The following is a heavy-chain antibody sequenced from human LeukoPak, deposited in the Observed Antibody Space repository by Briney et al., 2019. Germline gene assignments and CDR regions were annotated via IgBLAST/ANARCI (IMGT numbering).Heavy chain of an antibody. Sequence: GGSLSLSCGASGFAVSSNYMNWVRQAPGKGLEWVSVIYSDGRTYYADSVKGRFTISRDISKNTLFLQMTSLRAEDTAVYYCAKVKGWYGEGYFDYWGQGTLVTVSS. J-gene: IGHJ4*02. D-gene: IGHD3-10*01. V-gene: IGHV3-53*01. CDR2: IYSDGRT. CDR3: AKVKGWYGEGYFDY. CDR1: GFAVSSNY.